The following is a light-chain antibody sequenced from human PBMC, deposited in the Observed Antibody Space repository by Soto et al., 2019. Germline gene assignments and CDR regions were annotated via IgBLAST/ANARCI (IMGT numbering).Light chain of an antibody. CDR3: SSYGGSNNLL. Sequence: QSALTQPPSASGSPGQSGTISCTGTSNDVGAYNFISWYQQHPGKSPKLMIYEVNKRPSGVPDRFSGSKSGNTASLTVSGLQAEDEADYYCSSYGGSNNLLFGGGTKVTVL. J-gene: IGLJ2*01. V-gene: IGLV2-8*01. CDR2: EVN. CDR1: SNDVGAYNF.